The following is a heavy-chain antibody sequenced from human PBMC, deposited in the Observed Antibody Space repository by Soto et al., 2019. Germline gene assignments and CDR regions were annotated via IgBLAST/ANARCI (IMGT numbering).Heavy chain of an antibody. CDR3: ARACTNVVCYGRLGP. D-gene: IGHD2-8*01. CDR1: VGTFSSYA. CDR2: IIPIFGTA. V-gene: IGHV1-69*01. Sequence: QVQLVQSGAEVKKPGSSVKVSCKASVGTFSSYAISWVRQSPGQGLEWMGGIIPIFGTANYAQKFQGRVTITADESTSTAYMELSSLRSEDTAVYYCARACTNVVCYGRLGPWGQGTLVTVSS. J-gene: IGHJ5*02.